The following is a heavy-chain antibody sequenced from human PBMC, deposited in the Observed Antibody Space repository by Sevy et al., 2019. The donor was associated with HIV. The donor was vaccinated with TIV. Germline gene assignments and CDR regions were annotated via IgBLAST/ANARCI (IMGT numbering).Heavy chain of an antibody. Sequence: GGSLRLSCAASGFTVSSNYMSWVRQAPGKGLEWVSVIYSGGSTYYADSVKGRFTISRDNSKNTLYLKMNSLRAEDTAGYYCARVRGKYSGYDFYFQHWGQGTLVTVSS. J-gene: IGHJ1*01. CDR2: IYSGGST. CDR3: ARVRGKYSGYDFYFQH. V-gene: IGHV3-53*01. CDR1: GFTVSSNY. D-gene: IGHD5-12*01.